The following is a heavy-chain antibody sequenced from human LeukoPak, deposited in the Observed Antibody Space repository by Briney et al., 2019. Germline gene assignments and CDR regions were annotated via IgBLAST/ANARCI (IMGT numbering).Heavy chain of an antibody. CDR1: GFTFSSYA. CDR3: ARLGTFDYYYGMDV. Sequence: WGSLRLSCAASGFTFSSYAMNWVRQAPGKRLEWVSSISSSSSYIYYADSVKGRFTISRDNAKNSLYLQMNSLRAEDTAVYYCARLGTFDYYYGMDVWGQGTTVTVSS. J-gene: IGHJ6*02. CDR2: ISSSSSYI. D-gene: IGHD3-10*01. V-gene: IGHV3-21*01.